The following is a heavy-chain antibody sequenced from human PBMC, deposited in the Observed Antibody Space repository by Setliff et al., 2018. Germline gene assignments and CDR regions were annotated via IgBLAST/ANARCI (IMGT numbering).Heavy chain of an antibody. Sequence: GGSLRLSCAASGFAFSSFATTWVRQAPGKRLEWVSTISGAGGNMYYADSVQGRFVISRDNSMNTLYLQMNRLSAEDTAVYYCRLWFEETWRDYWGQGTLVTVSS. D-gene: IGHD3-10*01. CDR1: GFAFSSFA. CDR2: ISGAGGNM. V-gene: IGHV3-23*01. J-gene: IGHJ4*02. CDR3: RLWFEETWRDY.